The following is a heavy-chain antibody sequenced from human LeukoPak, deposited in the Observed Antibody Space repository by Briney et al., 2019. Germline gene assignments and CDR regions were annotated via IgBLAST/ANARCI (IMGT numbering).Heavy chain of an antibody. CDR1: GFTFSSYG. J-gene: IGHJ6*02. Sequence: PGGSLRLSCAASGFTFSSYGMHWVRQAPGKGLEWVAVISYDGSNKYYADSVKGRFTISRDNSKNTLYLQMDSLRAEDTAVYYCAKALSHGSGESGNYYYYGMDVWGQGTTVTVSS. CDR3: AKALSHGSGESGNYYYYGMDV. V-gene: IGHV3-30*18. D-gene: IGHD3-10*01. CDR2: ISYDGSNK.